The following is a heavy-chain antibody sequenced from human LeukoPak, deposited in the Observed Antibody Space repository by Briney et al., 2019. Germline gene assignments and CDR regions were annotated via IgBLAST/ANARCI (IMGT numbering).Heavy chain of an antibody. CDR3: ATDLGLQNDY. CDR2: FDSEDGET. CDR1: GYTLTELS. Sequence: ASVKVSCKVSGYTLTELSMHWVRQAPGKGLEWMGGFDSEDGETIYAQKFRGRVTMTEDTFTDTAYMELSSLRSEDTAVYYCATDLGLQNDYWGQGTLVAVSS. J-gene: IGHJ4*02. V-gene: IGHV1-24*01.